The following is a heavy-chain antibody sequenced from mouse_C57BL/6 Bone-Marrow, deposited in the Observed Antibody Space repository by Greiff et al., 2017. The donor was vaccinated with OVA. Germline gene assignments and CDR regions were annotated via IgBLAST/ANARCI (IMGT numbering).Heavy chain of an antibody. CDR2: ISSGSSTI. V-gene: IGHV5-17*01. D-gene: IGHD1-1*01. Sequence: EVQLVESGGGLVKPGGSLKLSCAASGFTFSDYGMHWVRQAPEKGLEWVAYISSGSSTIYYADTVKGRFTISRDNAKNTLFLQMTSLRSEDTAMYYCFTTVRDWYFDVWGTGTTVTVSS. CDR3: FTTVRDWYFDV. J-gene: IGHJ1*03. CDR1: GFTFSDYG.